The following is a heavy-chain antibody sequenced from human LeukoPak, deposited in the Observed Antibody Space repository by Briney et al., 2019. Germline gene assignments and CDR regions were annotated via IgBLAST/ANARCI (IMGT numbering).Heavy chain of an antibody. V-gene: IGHV5-51*01. CDR1: GXSFASYW. CDR3: ARHLSSITSSPNY. D-gene: IGHD2-2*01. CDR2: IYPGNSDI. Sequence: GESLKISCKGSGXSFASYWIAWVRQMPGKGLEWMGVIYPGNSDITYSPSFQGQVTISADKSVSTAYLQWTSLKASDTAIYYCARHLSSITSSPNYWGQGTPVTVSS. J-gene: IGHJ4*02.